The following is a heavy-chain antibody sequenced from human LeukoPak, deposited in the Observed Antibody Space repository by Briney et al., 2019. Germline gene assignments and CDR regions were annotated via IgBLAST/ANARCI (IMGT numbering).Heavy chain of an antibody. V-gene: IGHV1-18*01. CDR3: ARFPRLAARGGFDY. CDR1: GYTFTTYN. Sequence: GASVKVSCKASGYTFTTYNINWVRQAPGQGLERMGWISAYNGNTNYAQKLQGRVTMTTDTSTSTAYMELRSLRSDDTAVYYCARFPRLAARGGFDYWGQGTLVTVSS. J-gene: IGHJ4*02. CDR2: ISAYNGNT. D-gene: IGHD6-6*01.